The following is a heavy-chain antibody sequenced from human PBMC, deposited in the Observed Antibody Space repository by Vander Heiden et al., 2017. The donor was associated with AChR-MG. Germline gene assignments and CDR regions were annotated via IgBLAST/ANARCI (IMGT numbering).Heavy chain of an antibody. V-gene: IGHV4-39*01. D-gene: IGHD4-17*01. Sequence: QLQLQESGPGLVKPSETLSLTCTVSGGSISSSSYYWGWIRQPPGKGLEWIGSIYYSGSTYYNPSLKSRVTISVDTSKNQFSLKLSSVTAADTAVYYCARHDYGDYEDAFDIWGQGTMVTVSS. CDR1: GGSISSSSYY. CDR2: IYYSGST. J-gene: IGHJ3*02. CDR3: ARHDYGDYEDAFDI.